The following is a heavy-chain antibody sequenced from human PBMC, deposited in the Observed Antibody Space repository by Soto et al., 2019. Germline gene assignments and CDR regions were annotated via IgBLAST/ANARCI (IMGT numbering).Heavy chain of an antibody. CDR3: TTAFCGCGSCRTTH. CDR2: ISGSGGGT. V-gene: IGHV3-23*01. Sequence: EVQLLESGGGLVQPGGSLRLSCAASGFTFSSHSMRWVRQAPGKGLEWVSAISGSGGGTYYADSVRGRFTISRDNSKNTVYMQMSSLRAEDTAVYYWTTAFCGCGSCRTTHWGQGALVSVSS. J-gene: IGHJ4*02. D-gene: IGHD2-15*01. CDR1: GFTFSSHS.